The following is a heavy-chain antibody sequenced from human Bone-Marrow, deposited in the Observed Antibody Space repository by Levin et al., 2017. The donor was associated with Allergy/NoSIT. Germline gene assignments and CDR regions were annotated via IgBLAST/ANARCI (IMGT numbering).Heavy chain of an antibody. V-gene: IGHV4-39*02. CDR1: GDSIISATYY. D-gene: IGHD3-9*01. CDR3: ARVPALRFLDWFLDY. CDR2: VYFSGST. Sequence: PSETLSLTCTVSGDSIISATYYWGWVRQPPGKGLEWIGSVYFSGSTYLSPFLKSRVTLSVDTSRSHFSLHLSSVTAADTAVYYCARVPALRFLDWFLDYWGRGVLVTVSS. J-gene: IGHJ4*02.